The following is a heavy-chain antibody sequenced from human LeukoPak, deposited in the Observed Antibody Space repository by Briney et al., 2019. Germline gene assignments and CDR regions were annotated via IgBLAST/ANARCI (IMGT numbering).Heavy chain of an antibody. V-gene: IGHV4-30-4*08. D-gene: IGHD6-19*01. CDR3: ARVEWLVHFDY. CDR2: IHYSGST. Sequence: SQTLSLTCTVSGGSISSGDYYWSWIRQPPGKGPEWIGYIHYSGSTSYNPSLKSRVTTSVDTSKNQFSLKLSSVTAADTAVYYCARVEWLVHFDYWGQGTLVTVSS. J-gene: IGHJ4*02. CDR1: GGSISSGDYY.